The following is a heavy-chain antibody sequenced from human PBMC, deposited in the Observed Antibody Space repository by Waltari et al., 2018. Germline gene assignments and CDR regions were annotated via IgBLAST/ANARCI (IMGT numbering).Heavy chain of an antibody. CDR2: INYDGSEN. CDR3: ARGRGWLDF. D-gene: IGHD2-15*01. CDR1: GFTLSDYW. J-gene: IGHJ4*02. Sequence: EVQLVDSGGGLVQHGGSLRLSCTASGFTLSDYWMSWVRQVPGKGLEWVANINYDGSENYSVDSVKGRFTISRDNAKNSLSLQMNSLRVEDTAMYYCARGRGWLDFWGQGTLVTVSS. V-gene: IGHV3-7*01.